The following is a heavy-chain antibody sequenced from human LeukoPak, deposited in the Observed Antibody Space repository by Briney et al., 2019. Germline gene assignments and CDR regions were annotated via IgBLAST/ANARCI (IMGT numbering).Heavy chain of an antibody. J-gene: IGHJ6*04. Sequence: PGGSLRLSCAAPGFTVSSNYMSWVRQAPGKGLEWVSVIYSGGSTYYADSVKGRFTISRDNSKNTLYLQMNSLRAEDTAVYYCASRGVVVPAARNYYYYGMDVWGKGTTVTVSS. CDR2: IYSGGST. CDR1: GFTVSSNY. V-gene: IGHV3-53*01. D-gene: IGHD2-2*01. CDR3: ASRGVVVPAARNYYYYGMDV.